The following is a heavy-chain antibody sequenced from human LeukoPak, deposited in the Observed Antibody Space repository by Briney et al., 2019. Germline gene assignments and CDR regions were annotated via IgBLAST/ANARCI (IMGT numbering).Heavy chain of an antibody. J-gene: IGHJ4*02. CDR2: ISYDGSNK. D-gene: IGHD6-13*01. Sequence: GGSLRLSCAASGFTFSSYAMHWVRQAPGKGLEWVAVISYDGSNKYYADSVKGRFTISRDNAKSSLYLQMNSLRAEDTAVYYCARGEIAAAGPHPPWYWGQGTLVTVSS. CDR1: GFTFSSYA. CDR3: ARGEIAAAGPHPPWY. V-gene: IGHV3-30-3*01.